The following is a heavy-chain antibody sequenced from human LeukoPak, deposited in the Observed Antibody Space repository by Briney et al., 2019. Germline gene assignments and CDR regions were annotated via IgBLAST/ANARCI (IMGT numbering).Heavy chain of an antibody. CDR1: GGTFSSYA. D-gene: IGHD5-12*01. CDR3: ARERYSGYDSGPPEFDY. V-gene: IGHV1-69*13. CDR2: IIPIFGTA. J-gene: IGHJ4*02. Sequence: GASVTVSCTASGGTFSSYAISWVRQAPGQGLEWMGGIIPIFGTANYAQKFQGRVTITADESTSTAYMELSSLRSEDTAVYYCARERYSGYDSGPPEFDYWGQGTLVTVSS.